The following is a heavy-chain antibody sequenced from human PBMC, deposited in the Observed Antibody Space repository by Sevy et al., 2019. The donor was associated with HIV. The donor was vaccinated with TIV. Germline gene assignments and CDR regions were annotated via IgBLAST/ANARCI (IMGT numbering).Heavy chain of an antibody. Sequence: SETLSLTCGVSGGSISSSNWWHWVRQPPGKGLEWIGEIYHSGSTNSNPSLKSRVTISVDNSKNQFSLKLNSVTAADTAVYYCSRGFDTPRGFDPWGQGTLVTVSS. D-gene: IGHD3-10*01. J-gene: IGHJ5*02. CDR1: GGSISSSNW. V-gene: IGHV4-4*02. CDR2: IYHSGST. CDR3: SRGFDTPRGFDP.